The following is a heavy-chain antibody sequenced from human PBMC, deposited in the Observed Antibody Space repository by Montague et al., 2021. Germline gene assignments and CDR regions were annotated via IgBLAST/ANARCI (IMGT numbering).Heavy chain of an antibody. D-gene: IGHD5-24*01. Sequence: QSGAEVKKPGESLQISCKGSGYSFTRYWIGWVRQMPGKGLEWMGIIYPGDSDTRYSPSFQGQVTIPADKSISTAYLQWSSLKASDTAMYYCARGRGDGNNWAWDFDYWGQGTLVTVSS. CDR3: ARGRGDGNNWAWDFDY. CDR2: IYPGDSDT. J-gene: IGHJ4*02. V-gene: IGHV5-51*01. CDR1: GYSFTRYW.